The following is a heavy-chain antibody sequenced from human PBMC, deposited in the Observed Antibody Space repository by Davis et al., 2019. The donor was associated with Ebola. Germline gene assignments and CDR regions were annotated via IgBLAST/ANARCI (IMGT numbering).Heavy chain of an antibody. CDR3: ARAPPHIGYFYAMDV. Sequence: PGGSLRLSCAASGFTFSSYSMNWVRQAPGKGLEWVSYISSSSSTIYYADSVKGRFTISRDNAKNSLYLQMNSLRAEDTAVYYCARAPPHIGYFYAMDVWGQGTTVTVSS. CDR2: ISSSSSTI. J-gene: IGHJ6*02. CDR1: GFTFSSYS. V-gene: IGHV3-48*01.